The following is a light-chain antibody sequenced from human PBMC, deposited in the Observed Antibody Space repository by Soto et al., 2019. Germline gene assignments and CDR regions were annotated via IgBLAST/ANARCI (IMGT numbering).Light chain of an antibody. V-gene: IGLV1-51*02. CDR1: SSNIGNNY. CDR2: ENN. J-gene: IGLJ3*02. Sequence: QSVLTQPPSVSAAPGQKVTISCSGSSSNIGNNYVSWYQQLPGTAPKLLIYENNKRPSGIPDRFSGSKSGTSATLGITGLQTGDEAYYYCGTWDSSLSAWVFGGGTKVTVL. CDR3: GTWDSSLSAWV.